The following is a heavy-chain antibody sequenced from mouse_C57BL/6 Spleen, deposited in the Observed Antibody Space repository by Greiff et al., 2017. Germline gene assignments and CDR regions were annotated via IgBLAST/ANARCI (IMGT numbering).Heavy chain of an antibody. Sequence: QVQLQQPGAELVRPGSSVKLSCKASGYTFTSYWMHWVKQRPIQGLEWIGNIDPSDSETHYNQKFKDKATLTVDKSSSTAYMQLSSLTSVDSAVYYCARRDYDGAWFAYWGQGTLVTVSA. V-gene: IGHV1-52*01. CDR2: IDPSDSET. CDR1: GYTFTSYW. D-gene: IGHD2-4*01. J-gene: IGHJ3*01. CDR3: ARRDYDGAWFAY.